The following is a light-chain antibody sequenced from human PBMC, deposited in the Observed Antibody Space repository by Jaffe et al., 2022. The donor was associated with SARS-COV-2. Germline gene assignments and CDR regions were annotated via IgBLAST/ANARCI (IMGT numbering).Light chain of an antibody. V-gene: IGKV1-39*01. CDR1: RSISSY. Sequence: DIQMTQSPSSLSASVGDRVTITCRASRSISSYLNWYRQKPGKAPKVLIYGASNLQSGVPSRFSGSGSGTDFTLTISSLQPEDFATYYCQQSYSTPPTFGGGTKVEIK. CDR2: GAS. CDR3: QQSYSTPPT. J-gene: IGKJ4*01.